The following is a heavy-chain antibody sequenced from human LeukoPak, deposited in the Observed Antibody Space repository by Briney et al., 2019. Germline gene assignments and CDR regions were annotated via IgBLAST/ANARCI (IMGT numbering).Heavy chain of an antibody. V-gene: IGHV3-74*01. Sequence: PGASVRLSCSASGFTFSSSSMHWVRRAPGKGLVWVSRISSDGTSTNYADSVKGRFIISRDNAKNTLYLQMNSLRAEDTAVYFCARVRSSGWFDYWGQGTLVAVSS. CDR1: GFTFSSSS. CDR3: ARVRSSGWFDY. D-gene: IGHD6-25*01. CDR2: ISSDGTST. J-gene: IGHJ4*02.